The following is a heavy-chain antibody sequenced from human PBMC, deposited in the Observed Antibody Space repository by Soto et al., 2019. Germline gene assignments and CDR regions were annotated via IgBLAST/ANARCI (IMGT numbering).Heavy chain of an antibody. Sequence: ASVKVSFKASGYTFTSYGISWVRQAPGQGLEWMGWISAYNGNTNYAQKLQGRVTMTTDTSTSTAYMELRSLRSDDTAVYYCARVCPTNSCRYPDYWGQGTLVTVSS. CDR1: GYTFTSYG. D-gene: IGHD1-20*01. CDR2: ISAYNGNT. J-gene: IGHJ4*02. CDR3: ARVCPTNSCRYPDY. V-gene: IGHV1-18*04.